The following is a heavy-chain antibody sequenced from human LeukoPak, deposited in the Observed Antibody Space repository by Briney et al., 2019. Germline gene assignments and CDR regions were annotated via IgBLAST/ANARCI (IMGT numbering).Heavy chain of an antibody. CDR1: GYTVTSYY. V-gene: IGHV1-46*01. Sequence: ASVKVSCKASGYTVTSYYMHWVRQAPGQGLEWMGILNPSGGSTSYAQKFQGRATLTRATSTSTVYMELSSLRSEDTAVYYCARKGGSYSSSWYWFDPWGQGTLVTVSS. CDR3: ARKGGSYSSSWYWFDP. CDR2: LNPSGGST. J-gene: IGHJ5*02. D-gene: IGHD6-13*01.